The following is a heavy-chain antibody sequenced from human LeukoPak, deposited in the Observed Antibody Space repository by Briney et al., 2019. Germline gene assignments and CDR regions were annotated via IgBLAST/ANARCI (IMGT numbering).Heavy chain of an antibody. CDR3: AKDGESEGYYDFWSGGINY. CDR2: IGTAGDT. D-gene: IGHD3-3*01. J-gene: IGHJ4*02. CDR1: GFTFSSYD. V-gene: IGHV3-13*01. Sequence: GGSLRLSCAASGFTFSSYDMHWVRQATGKGLEWVSAIGTAGDTYYPGSVKGRFTISRENAKNSLYLQMNSLRAEDTAVYYCAKDGESEGYYDFWSGGINYWGQGTLVTVSS.